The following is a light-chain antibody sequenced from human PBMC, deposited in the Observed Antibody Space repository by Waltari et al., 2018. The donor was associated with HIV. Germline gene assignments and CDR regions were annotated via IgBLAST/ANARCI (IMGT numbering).Light chain of an antibody. CDR1: SSNIGSNS. CDR2: NNK. V-gene: IGLV1-44*01. Sequence: QSVLTQPPSASGPPGQRVTISCSGSSSNIGSNSVNWYQQLPGTAPKLLIYNNKERPSGVPDRFSGSRSGTAASLAISGLQSEDEADYYCAAWDDSLSGRVFGGGTKLTVL. J-gene: IGLJ2*01. CDR3: AAWDDSLSGRV.